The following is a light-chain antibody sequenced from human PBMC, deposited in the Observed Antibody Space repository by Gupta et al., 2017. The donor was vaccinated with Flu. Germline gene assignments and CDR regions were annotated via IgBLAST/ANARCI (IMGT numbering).Light chain of an antibody. CDR3: QYDTSSLT. V-gene: IGKV3-20*01. J-gene: IGKJ3*01. Sequence: EIVLTQSPGALSLSPGEIATLSCRSLLRVSSSYFAWYQHKPGQAPRLLIYGASSRAKGSTDRFSGSGSGTDFTLTSSIRESEDFAVYYWQYDTSSLTFGDGTKVDIK. CDR1: LRVSSSY. CDR2: GAS.